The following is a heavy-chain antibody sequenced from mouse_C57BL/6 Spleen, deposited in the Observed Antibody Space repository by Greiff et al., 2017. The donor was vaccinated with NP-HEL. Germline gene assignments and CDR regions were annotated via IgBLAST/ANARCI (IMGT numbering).Heavy chain of an antibody. J-gene: IGHJ3*01. Sequence: EVQLQQSGPELVKPGASVKIPCKASGYTFTDYNMDWVKQSHGKSLEWIGDINPNNGGTIYNQKFKGKATLTVDKSSSTAYMELRSLTSEDTAVYYCARLTTDGSYGFAYWGQGTLVTVAA. CDR1: GYTFTDYN. V-gene: IGHV1-18*01. CDR3: ARLTTDGSYGFAY. CDR2: INPNNGGT. D-gene: IGHD6-1*01.